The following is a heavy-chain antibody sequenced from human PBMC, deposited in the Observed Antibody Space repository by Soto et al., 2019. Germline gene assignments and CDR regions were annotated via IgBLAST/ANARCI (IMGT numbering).Heavy chain of an antibody. J-gene: IGHJ4*02. V-gene: IGHV1-3*01. Sequence: GASVKVSCKASGYTFTSYAMHWVRQAPGQRLEWMGWINAGNGNTKYSQKFQGRVTITRDTSTSTAYMELSSLRSEDTAVYYCARDYWVASPLYDSSGYYHYFDYWGQGTLVTVSS. CDR3: ARDYWVASPLYDSSGYYHYFDY. CDR2: INAGNGNT. D-gene: IGHD3-22*01. CDR1: GYTFTSYA.